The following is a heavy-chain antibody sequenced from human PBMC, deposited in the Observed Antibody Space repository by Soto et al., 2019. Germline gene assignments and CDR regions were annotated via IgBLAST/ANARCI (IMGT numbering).Heavy chain of an antibody. CDR3: AKYTSRRGPTTVVPNNWFDP. Sequence: GGSLRLSCAASGFTFSSYAMSWVRQAPGKGLEWVSAISGSGGSTYYADSVKGRFTISRDNSKNTLYLQMNSLRAEDTAVYYCAKYTSRRGPTTVVPNNWFDPWGQGTLVTVSS. J-gene: IGHJ5*02. CDR1: GFTFSSYA. D-gene: IGHD4-17*01. V-gene: IGHV3-23*01. CDR2: ISGSGGST.